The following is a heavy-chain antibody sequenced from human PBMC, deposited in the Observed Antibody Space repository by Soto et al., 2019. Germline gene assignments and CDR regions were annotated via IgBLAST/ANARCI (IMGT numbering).Heavy chain of an antibody. CDR3: ARDLYYYGSGSYSVY. CDR1: GYTFTSYG. V-gene: IGHV1-18*01. Sequence: ASVKVSCKASGYTFTSYGISWVRQAPGQGLEWMGWISAYNGNTNYAQKLQGRVTMTTDTSTSTAYMELRSLRSDDTAVYYCARDLYYYGSGSYSVYWGQGTLVTVSS. CDR2: ISAYNGNT. J-gene: IGHJ4*02. D-gene: IGHD3-10*01.